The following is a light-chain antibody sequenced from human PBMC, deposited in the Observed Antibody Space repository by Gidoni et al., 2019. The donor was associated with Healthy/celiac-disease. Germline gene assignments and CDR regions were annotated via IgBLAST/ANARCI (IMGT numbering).Light chain of an antibody. Sequence: EIVLTQSPATLSLSPGERATLSCRASQSVSSYLAWYQQKPEIRLLIHDASNRTTGIPARFSGSGSGTDFTLTISSLEPEDFAVYYCQQRSNWPWTFXXXTKVEIK. V-gene: IGKV3-11*01. CDR1: QSVSSY. J-gene: IGKJ1*01. CDR3: QQRSNWPWT. CDR2: DAS.